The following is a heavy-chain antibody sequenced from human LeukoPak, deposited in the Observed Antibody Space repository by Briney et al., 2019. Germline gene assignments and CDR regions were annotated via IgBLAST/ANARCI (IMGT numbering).Heavy chain of an antibody. V-gene: IGHV4-39*07. J-gene: IGHJ4*02. CDR1: GGSIGSSSYY. Sequence: SETLSLTCTVSGGSIGSSSYYWGWIRQPPGKGLEWIGSIYYSGSTYYNPSLKSRVTISVDTSKNQFSLKLSSVTAADTAVYYCARVPFGSGEVDYWGQGTLVTVSS. CDR2: IYYSGST. CDR3: ARVPFGSGEVDY. D-gene: IGHD3-10*01.